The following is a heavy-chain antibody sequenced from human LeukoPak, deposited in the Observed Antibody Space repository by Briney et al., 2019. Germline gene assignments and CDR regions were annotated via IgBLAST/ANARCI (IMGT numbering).Heavy chain of an antibody. D-gene: IGHD3-16*01. J-gene: IGHJ3*02. CDR1: GYSISSGYY. Sequence: SETLSLTCAVSGYSISSGYYWGWIRQPPGKGLEWIGSIYHSGSTYYNPSPKSRVTISVDTSKNQFSLKLSSVTAADTAVYYCARQGGGAFDIWGQGTIVTVSS. V-gene: IGHV4-38-2*01. CDR2: IYHSGST. CDR3: ARQGGGAFDI.